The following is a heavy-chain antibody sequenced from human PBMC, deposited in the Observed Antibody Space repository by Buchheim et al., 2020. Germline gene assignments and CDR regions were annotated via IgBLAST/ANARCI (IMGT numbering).Heavy chain of an antibody. CDR1: GFTFSSYA. D-gene: IGHD6-6*01. CDR2: ISYDGSNK. J-gene: IGHJ4*02. V-gene: IGHV3-30*04. Sequence: QVQPVESGGGVVQPGRSLRLSCAASGFTFSSYAMHWVRQAPGKGLEWVAVISYDGSNKYYADSVKGRFTISRDNSKNTLYLQMNSLRAEDTAVYYCAREEEYSSSLDYWGQGTL. CDR3: AREEEYSSSLDY.